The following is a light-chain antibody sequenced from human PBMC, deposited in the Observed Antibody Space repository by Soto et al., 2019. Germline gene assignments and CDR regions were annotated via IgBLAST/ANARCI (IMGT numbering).Light chain of an antibody. J-gene: IGLJ1*01. V-gene: IGLV2-14*03. Sequence: QSVLTQPASVSGSPGQSITISCTGTSSDVGAYDYVSWYQQHPGEVPKLMIFDVSDRPSGVSNRFSGSKSGNTASLTISGLQAEDEADYYCSSFTTCTSYVFGTGTKVTVL. CDR1: SSDVGAYDY. CDR3: SSFTTCTSYV. CDR2: DVS.